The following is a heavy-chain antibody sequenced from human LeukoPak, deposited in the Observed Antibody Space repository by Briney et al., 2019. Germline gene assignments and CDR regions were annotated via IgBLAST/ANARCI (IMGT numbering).Heavy chain of an antibody. Sequence: SETLSLTCAVYGDFSEYYWTWIRQTPGRGLEWVGEINYIGSTNYNPSLNSRVTMSLDTSTKQFSLKLNSVTAADTAIYYCARQRGFLSAYVDPWGRGTPVTVSP. V-gene: IGHV4-34*01. CDR1: GDFSEYY. J-gene: IGHJ5*02. D-gene: IGHD3-3*01. CDR2: INYIGST. CDR3: ARQRGFLSAYVDP.